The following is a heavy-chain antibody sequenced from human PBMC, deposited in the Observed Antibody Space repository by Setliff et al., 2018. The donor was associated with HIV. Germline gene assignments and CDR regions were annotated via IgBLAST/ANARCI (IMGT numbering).Heavy chain of an antibody. CDR2: IRYDGRNK. Sequence: GGSLRLSCAASGFTFSSSGMYWVGQAQGKGLEGVAVIRYDGRNKYDEDSVKGRFTISVDNSKNTLYLQMNSLRAEDTAVYYCAKDRYYDSSGSPFDYWGQGTLVTVSS. V-gene: IGHV3-30*02. D-gene: IGHD3-22*01. CDR3: AKDRYYDSSGSPFDY. J-gene: IGHJ4*02. CDR1: GFTFSSSG.